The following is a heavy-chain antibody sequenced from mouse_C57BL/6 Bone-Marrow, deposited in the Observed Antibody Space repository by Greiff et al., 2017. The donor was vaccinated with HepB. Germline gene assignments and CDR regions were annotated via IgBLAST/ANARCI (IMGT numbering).Heavy chain of an antibody. D-gene: IGHD1-1*01. CDR2: INYDGSST. CDR1: GFTFSDYY. J-gene: IGHJ1*03. V-gene: IGHV5-16*01. Sequence: DVKLVESEGGLVQPGSSMKLSCTASGFTFSDYYMAWVRQVPEKGLEWVANINYDGSSTYYLDSLKSRFIISRDNAKNILDLQMSSLKSEDTATYYCARGTVVEDWYFDVWGTGTTVTVSS. CDR3: ARGTVVEDWYFDV.